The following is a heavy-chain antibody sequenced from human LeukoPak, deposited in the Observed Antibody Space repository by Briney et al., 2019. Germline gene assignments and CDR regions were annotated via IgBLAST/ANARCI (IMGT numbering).Heavy chain of an antibody. Sequence: PSETLSLTCSVSGASISTPIYYWGWLRQPPGKGLEWIGTIYYDGYTYFNASLKSRVTISVDTSRNQFSLKVSSVTAADTAVYYCAGWPAAGTGYPYGMDAWGRGTTVTVSS. CDR1: GASISTPIYY. V-gene: IGHV4-39*01. D-gene: IGHD6-13*01. CDR3: AGWPAAGTGYPYGMDA. J-gene: IGHJ6*02. CDR2: IYYDGYT.